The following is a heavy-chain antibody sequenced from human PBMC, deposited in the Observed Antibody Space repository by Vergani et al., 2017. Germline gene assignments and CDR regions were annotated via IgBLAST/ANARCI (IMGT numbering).Heavy chain of an antibody. J-gene: IGHJ5*02. Sequence: QLQLQESGPGLVKPSETLSLTCTVSGGSISSSSYYWGWIRQPPGKGLEWIGSIYYSGSTYYNPSLKSRVTISVDTSKNQFSLKLSSVTAADTAVYYCARHSGPDVRFLGWFAWFDPWGQGTLVTVSS. CDR2: IYYSGST. CDR1: GGSISSSSYY. V-gene: IGHV4-39*01. D-gene: IGHD3-3*01. CDR3: ARHSGPDVRFLGWFAWFDP.